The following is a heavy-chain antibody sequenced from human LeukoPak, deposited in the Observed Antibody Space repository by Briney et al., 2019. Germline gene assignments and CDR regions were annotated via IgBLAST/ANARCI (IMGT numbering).Heavy chain of an antibody. CDR2: ISGSGGST. J-gene: IGHJ6*02. V-gene: IGHV3-23*01. Sequence: GGSLRLSCAASGFTFSSYAMSWVRQAPGKGLEWVSAISGSGGSTYYAVSVKGRFTISRDNSKNTLYLQMNSLRAEDTAVYYCAKGSCRYCSSTSCYCYGMDVWGQGTTVTVSS. CDR3: AKGSCRYCSSTSCYCYGMDV. D-gene: IGHD2-2*01. CDR1: GFTFSSYA.